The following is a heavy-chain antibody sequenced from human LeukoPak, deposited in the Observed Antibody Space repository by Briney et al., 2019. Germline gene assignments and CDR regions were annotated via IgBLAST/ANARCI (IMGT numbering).Heavy chain of an antibody. J-gene: IGHJ6*02. D-gene: IGHD4-17*01. CDR1: GYTFTSYG. V-gene: IGHV1-69*04. CDR3: ARMRGTVTTYYGMDV. Sequence: GASVKVSCKASGYTFTSYGISWVRQAPGQGLEWMRRIIPILGIANYAQKFQGRVTITADKSTSTAYMELSSLRSEDTAVYYCARMRGTVTTYYGMDVWGQGTTVTVSS. CDR2: IIPILGIA.